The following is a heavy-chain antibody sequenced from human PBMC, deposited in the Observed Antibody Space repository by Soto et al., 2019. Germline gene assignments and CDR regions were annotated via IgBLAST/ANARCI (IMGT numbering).Heavy chain of an antibody. CDR1: GGSISSSSYY. CDR2: VYYSGRT. Sequence: PSETLSLTCTVSGGSISSSSYYWGWIRQPPGKGLEWIGRVYYSGRTNYNPSLKSRVTISVDTSKSQFSLKLSSVTAADTAVYYCARHYSNFFFDYWGQGTLVTVSS. CDR3: ARHYSNFFFDY. J-gene: IGHJ4*02. D-gene: IGHD6-13*01. V-gene: IGHV4-39*01.